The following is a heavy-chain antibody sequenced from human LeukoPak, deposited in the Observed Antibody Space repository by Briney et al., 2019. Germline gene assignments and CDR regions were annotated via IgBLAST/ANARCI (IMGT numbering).Heavy chain of an antibody. CDR2: IWYDGSNK. CDR1: GFTFSSYG. Sequence: GGSLRLSCAASGFTFSSYGMHWVRQAPGKGLEWVAVIWYDGSNKYYADSVKGRFTISRDNSKNTLYLQMNSLRAEDTAVYYCAGTYYYDSSGYYPAFDYWGQGTLVTVSS. V-gene: IGHV3-33*01. D-gene: IGHD3-22*01. CDR3: AGTYYYDSSGYYPAFDY. J-gene: IGHJ4*02.